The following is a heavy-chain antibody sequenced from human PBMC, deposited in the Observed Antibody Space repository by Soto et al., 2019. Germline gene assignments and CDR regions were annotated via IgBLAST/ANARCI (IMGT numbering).Heavy chain of an antibody. Sequence: QVQLQESGPGLVKPSQTLSLTCTVSGGSISSGAYYWSWIRQHSEKGLEWIGYMHYSGIAYYNPSLTSRVTISVDTSKNQFSLKLSSMTAADTAVYYCARYYFDNSGYSNWFDPWGRGTLVTVSS. J-gene: IGHJ5*02. CDR2: MHYSGIA. CDR3: ARYYFDNSGYSNWFDP. CDR1: GGSISSGAYY. D-gene: IGHD3-22*01. V-gene: IGHV4-31*03.